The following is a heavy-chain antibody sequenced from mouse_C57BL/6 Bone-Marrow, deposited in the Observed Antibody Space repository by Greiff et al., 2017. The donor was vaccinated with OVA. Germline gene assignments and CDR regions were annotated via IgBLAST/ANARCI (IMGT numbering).Heavy chain of an antibody. V-gene: IGHV1-82*01. CDR1: GYAFSSSW. CDR2: IYPGDGDT. Sequence: VQLQQSGPELVKPGASVKISCKASGYAFSSSWMNWVKQRPGKGLEWIGRIYPGDGDTNYNGKFKGQATLTADKSSSTAYMQLSSLTSEDSAVYFGAREYDYDWYFDVWGTGTTVTFSS. D-gene: IGHD2-4*01. CDR3: AREYDYDWYFDV. J-gene: IGHJ1*03.